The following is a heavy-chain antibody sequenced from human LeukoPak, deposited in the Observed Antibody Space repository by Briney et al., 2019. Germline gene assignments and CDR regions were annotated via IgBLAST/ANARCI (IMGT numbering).Heavy chain of an antibody. J-gene: IGHJ6*02. CDR3: ARPLYYYYYGMDV. CDR2: IYYSGST. Sequence: SETLSLTCTVSGGSISSSSYYWGWIHQPPGKGLEWIGSIYYSGSTYYNPSLKSRVTISVDTSKNQFSLKLSSVTAADTAVYYCARPLYYYYYGMDVWGQGTTVTVSS. CDR1: GGSISSSSYY. V-gene: IGHV4-39*01.